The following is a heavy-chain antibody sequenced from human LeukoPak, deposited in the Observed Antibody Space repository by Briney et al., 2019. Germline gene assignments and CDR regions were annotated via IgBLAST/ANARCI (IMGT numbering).Heavy chain of an antibody. D-gene: IGHD6-13*01. CDR3: ARTLFTTLYIAAAANWFDP. CDR1: GYTFTGYY. J-gene: IGHJ5*02. CDR2: INPNSGGT. V-gene: IGHV1-2*02. Sequence: ASVKVSCKASGYTFTGYYMHWVRQAPGQGLEWMGWINPNSGGTNYAQKFQGRVTMTRDTSISTAYMGLSRLRSDDTAVYYCARTLFTTLYIAAAANWFDPWGQGTLVTVSS.